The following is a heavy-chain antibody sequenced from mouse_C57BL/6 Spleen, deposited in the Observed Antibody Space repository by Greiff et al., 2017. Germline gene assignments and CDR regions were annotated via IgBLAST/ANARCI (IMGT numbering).Heavy chain of an antibody. J-gene: IGHJ1*03. Sequence: VQLQQSGPELVKPGASVKIPCKASGYTFTDYNMDWVKQSHGKSLEWIGDINPNNGGTIYNQKFKGKATLTVDKSSSTAYMELRSLTSEDTAVYYCARRAYYYGSSYVYWYFDVWGTGTTVTVSS. CDR3: ARRAYYYGSSYVYWYFDV. CDR1: GYTFTDYN. D-gene: IGHD1-1*01. CDR2: INPNNGGT. V-gene: IGHV1-18*01.